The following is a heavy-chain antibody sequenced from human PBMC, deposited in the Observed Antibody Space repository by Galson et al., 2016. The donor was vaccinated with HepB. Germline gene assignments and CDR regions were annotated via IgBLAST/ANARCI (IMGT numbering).Heavy chain of an antibody. CDR2: IHPGDSNT. Sequence: QSGAEVKKPGESLKISCKGSGYRFTTYWIGWVRQMPGKGLEWMGVIHPGDSNTRYSPSFQGQVTISVDKSISTAYLQWSSLKASDTAMYYCAREGRYCTSTSCYGYWYFDLWGRGTLVTVSS. CDR3: AREGRYCTSTSCYGYWYFDL. J-gene: IGHJ2*01. V-gene: IGHV5-51*01. CDR1: GYRFTTYW. D-gene: IGHD2-2*01.